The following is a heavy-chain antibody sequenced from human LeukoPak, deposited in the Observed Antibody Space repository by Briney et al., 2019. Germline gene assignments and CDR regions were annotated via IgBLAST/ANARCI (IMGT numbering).Heavy chain of an antibody. CDR1: GDSISSSGCY. CDR2: IHNSGTT. Sequence: SETLSLTCTVSGDSISSSGCYWGWLRQPPGMGLEWIGSIHNSGTTYFNPSLKSRVTISVDASKNQFSLKLSSVAAADTAIYYCARTYSSGQGAYYWGQGTMVTVSS. D-gene: IGHD3-22*01. CDR3: ARTYSSGQGAYY. J-gene: IGHJ4*02. V-gene: IGHV4-39*07.